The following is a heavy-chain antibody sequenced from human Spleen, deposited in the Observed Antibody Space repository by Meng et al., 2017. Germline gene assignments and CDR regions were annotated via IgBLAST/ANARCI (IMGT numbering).Heavy chain of an antibody. CDR1: GDSISSGDYY. CDR3: VRENWKSTIDY. V-gene: IGHV4-30-4*01. Sequence: QVQPQESGPGLVKPSQTLSLTCTVSGDSISSGDYYWSWIRQPPGKGLEWIGYIYYSGSTYYNPSLKSRLTILLDTSKKQFSLRLTSVTAADTAVYYCVRENWKSTIDYSGQGTLVTVSS. D-gene: IGHD1-1*01. CDR2: IYYSGST. J-gene: IGHJ4*02.